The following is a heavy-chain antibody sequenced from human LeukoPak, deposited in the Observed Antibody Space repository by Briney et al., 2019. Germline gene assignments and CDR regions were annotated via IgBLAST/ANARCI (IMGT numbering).Heavy chain of an antibody. Sequence: GGSLRLSCAASGFTFSSYGMHWVRQAPGKGLEWVAVISYDGGNKYYADSVKGRFTISRDNSKNTLYLQMNSLRAEDTAVYYCAKLGSGRGGGSGWFSNDYWGQGTLVTVSS. D-gene: IGHD6-19*01. CDR2: ISYDGGNK. V-gene: IGHV3-30*18. J-gene: IGHJ4*02. CDR1: GFTFSSYG. CDR3: AKLGSGRGGGSGWFSNDY.